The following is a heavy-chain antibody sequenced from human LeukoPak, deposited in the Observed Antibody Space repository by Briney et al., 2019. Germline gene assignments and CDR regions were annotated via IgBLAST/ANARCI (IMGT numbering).Heavy chain of an antibody. CDR1: GFTFSSYG. Sequence: GGSLRLSCAASGFTFSSYGMHWVRQAPGKGLEWVAVIWYDGSNKYYADSVKGRFTISRDNSKNTLYLQMNSLRAEDTAVYYCAREGGVGAYPNYFDYWGQGTLITVSS. V-gene: IGHV3-33*01. J-gene: IGHJ4*02. CDR2: IWYDGSNK. CDR3: AREGGVGAYPNYFDY. D-gene: IGHD1-26*01.